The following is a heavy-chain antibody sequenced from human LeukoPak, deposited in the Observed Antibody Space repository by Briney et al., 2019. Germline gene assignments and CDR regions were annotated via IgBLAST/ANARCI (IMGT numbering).Heavy chain of an antibody. CDR3: AREFSVVGNFDY. D-gene: IGHD2-21*01. Sequence: PGGSLRLSCAASGFTFSNYGMSWVRQAPGKGLEWVSAIGGSGDSTYYADSVKGRFTISRDNSKNMLYLQMNSLTAEDTALYYCAREFSVVGNFDYWGQGTLVIVSS. V-gene: IGHV3-23*01. J-gene: IGHJ4*02. CDR2: IGGSGDST. CDR1: GFTFSNYG.